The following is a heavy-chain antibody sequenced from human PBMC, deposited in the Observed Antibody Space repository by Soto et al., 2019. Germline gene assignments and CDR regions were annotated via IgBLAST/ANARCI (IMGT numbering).Heavy chain of an antibody. CDR2: IYPGASET. D-gene: IGHD1-20*01. CDR1: GYSFTSNW. CDR3: ARHDGGISGTRFQH. V-gene: IGHV5-51*01. J-gene: IGHJ1*01. Sequence: GGSLTLSCRGSGYSFTSNWMGWVRQMPGKGLEWVGLIYPGASETRYSPSFQGQVTIAADKSLSSVYLQWSSLKASDTAMYFCARHDGGISGTRFQHWGQRTLVTVSS.